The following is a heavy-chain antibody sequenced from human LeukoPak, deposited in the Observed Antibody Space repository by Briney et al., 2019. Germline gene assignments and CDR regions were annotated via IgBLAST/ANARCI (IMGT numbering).Heavy chain of an antibody. CDR3: ASQTGYSSSWSYYYYYGMDV. Sequence: SVKVSCKASGYTFTSYDINWVRQATGQGLEWMGWMNPNSGNTGYAQKFQGRVTMTRNTSISTAYMELSSLRSEDTAVYYCASQTGYSSSWSYYYYYGMDVWGQGTTVTVSS. D-gene: IGHD6-13*01. CDR2: MNPNSGNT. V-gene: IGHV1-8*01. J-gene: IGHJ6*02. CDR1: GYTFTSYD.